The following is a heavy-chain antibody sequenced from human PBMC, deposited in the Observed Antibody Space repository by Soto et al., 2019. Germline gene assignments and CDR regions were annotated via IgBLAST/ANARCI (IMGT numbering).Heavy chain of an antibody. CDR3: ARLDTAMEQFDY. CDR1: GGTFSSYA. Sequence: SVKVSCKASGGTFSSYAISWVRQAPGQGLEWMGGIIPIFGTANYAQKFQGRVTITADESTSTAYMELSSLRSEDTAVYYCARLDTAMEQFDYRGQGTMVTVYS. CDR2: IIPIFGTA. V-gene: IGHV1-69*13. D-gene: IGHD5-18*01. J-gene: IGHJ4*02.